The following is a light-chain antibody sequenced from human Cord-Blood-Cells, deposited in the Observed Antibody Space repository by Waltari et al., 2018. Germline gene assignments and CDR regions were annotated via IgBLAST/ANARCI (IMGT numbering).Light chain of an antibody. CDR2: GSS. CDR1: QSVSSSY. CDR3: QQYGSSPYT. J-gene: IGKJ2*01. V-gene: IGKV3-20*01. Sequence: DIVFTQSPGTPSLSPWKRATLACRASQSVSSSYLSWYQQKPGQAPRLLIYGSSSRATGIPDSFSGSGSGTDFTLTISRLEPEDFAVYYCQQYGSSPYTFGQGTKLEIK.